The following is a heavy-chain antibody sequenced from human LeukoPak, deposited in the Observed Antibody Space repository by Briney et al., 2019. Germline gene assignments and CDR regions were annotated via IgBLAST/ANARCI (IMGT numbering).Heavy chain of an antibody. CDR2: ISGSGGST. J-gene: IGHJ4*02. Sequence: GGSLRLSCAASGFTFSSYAMSWVRQAPGKGLKWVSAISGSGGSTYYADSAKGRFTISRDNSKNTLYLQMNSLRAEDTAVYYCAKSGIASSGYYPRYYFDYWGQGTLVTVSS. D-gene: IGHD3-22*01. CDR3: AKSGIASSGYYPRYYFDY. V-gene: IGHV3-23*01. CDR1: GFTFSSYA.